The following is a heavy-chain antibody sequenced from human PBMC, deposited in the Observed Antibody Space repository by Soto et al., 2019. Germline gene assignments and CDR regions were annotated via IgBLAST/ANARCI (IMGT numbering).Heavy chain of an antibody. CDR2: IKTKIECGTT. D-gene: IGHD2-2*01. J-gene: IGHJ6*04. Sequence: EVQLVQSGGGLVKPGGSLRLSCAASGFPFNNAWMSWVRQPPGKGLEWVGHIKTKIECGTTDYAAPVKGRFTISRDDSKATLFLQMNSLKTEDTAVYYCTTAPDIVVVPGTEGMRLDTSYLDVWGKGTTVTVSS. V-gene: IGHV3-15*01. CDR3: TTAPDIVVVPGTEGMRLDTSYLDV. CDR1: GFPFNNAW.